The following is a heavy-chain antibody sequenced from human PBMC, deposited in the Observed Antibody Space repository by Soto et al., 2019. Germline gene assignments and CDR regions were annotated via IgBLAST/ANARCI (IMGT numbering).Heavy chain of an antibody. V-gene: IGHV4-39*01. Sequence: SETLSLTCTVSGGSISSSSYYWGWIRQPPGKGLEWIGSIYYSGSTYYNPSLKSRVTISVDTSKNQFSLKLSSVTAADTAVYYCAGLAHAVAARYIWGQGTLVTVSS. CDR3: AGLAHAVAARYI. CDR1: GGSISSSSYY. J-gene: IGHJ4*02. D-gene: IGHD6-6*01. CDR2: IYYSGST.